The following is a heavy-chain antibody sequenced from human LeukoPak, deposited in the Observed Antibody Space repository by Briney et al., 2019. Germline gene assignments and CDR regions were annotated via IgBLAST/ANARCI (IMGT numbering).Heavy chain of an antibody. CDR3: ARGWKTYDFLTSSPRGCFDY. CDR1: GASLSDYC. J-gene: IGHJ4*02. V-gene: IGHV4-34*01. CDR2: MNHLLTT. D-gene: IGHD3-9*01. Sequence: PSETLSLTCDVSGASLSDYCWTWIRQTPGKGLEWIGHMNHLLTTNYNPSLESRVTISLDTSKNQFSLNLTTVTAADTAIYYCARGWKTYDFLTSSPRGCFDYWSQGTLVTVSS.